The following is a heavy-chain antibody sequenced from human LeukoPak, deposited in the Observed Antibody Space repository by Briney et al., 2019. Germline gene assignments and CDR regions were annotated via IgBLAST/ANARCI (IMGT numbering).Heavy chain of an antibody. D-gene: IGHD3-10*01. V-gene: IGHV1-3*01. CDR3: ARGKWFGGLSAVWCPYDY. J-gene: IGHJ4*02. CDR1: GYTFTSYA. Sequence: ASVKVSCKASGYTFTSYAMHWVRQAPGQRLEWMGWINAGNGNTKYSQKFQGRVTITRDTSASTAYMELSSLRSEDTAVYYCARGKWFGGLSAVWCPYDYWGQGTLVTVSS. CDR2: INAGNGNT.